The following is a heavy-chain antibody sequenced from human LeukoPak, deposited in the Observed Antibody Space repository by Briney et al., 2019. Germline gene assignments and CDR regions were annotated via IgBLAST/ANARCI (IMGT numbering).Heavy chain of an antibody. CDR2: IYYSGST. V-gene: IGHV4-39*01. CDR1: GGSISSSSYS. J-gene: IGHJ5*02. D-gene: IGHD1-26*01. Sequence: SETLSLTCTVSGGSISSSSYSWGWIRQPPGKGLEWIGSIYYSGSTYYNPSLKSRVTISVDTSKNQFSLKLSSVTAADTAVYYCARRVGATEFDPWGQGTLVTVSS. CDR3: ARRVGATEFDP.